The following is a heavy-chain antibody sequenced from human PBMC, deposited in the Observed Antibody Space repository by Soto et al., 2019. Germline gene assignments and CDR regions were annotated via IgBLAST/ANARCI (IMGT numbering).Heavy chain of an antibody. CDR2: IYYSGST. J-gene: IGHJ4*02. D-gene: IGHD2-2*02. CDR1: VGSISSGGYY. Sequence: PSESLSLTGTVSVGSISSGGYYWSWILQHPGKGLEWIGYIYYSGSTYYNPSLKSRVTISVDTSKNQFSLELSSVTAADTAVYYCAREIRYCSSTSCYTYFDYWGQGTLVTVSS. CDR3: AREIRYCSSTSCYTYFDY. V-gene: IGHV4-31*03.